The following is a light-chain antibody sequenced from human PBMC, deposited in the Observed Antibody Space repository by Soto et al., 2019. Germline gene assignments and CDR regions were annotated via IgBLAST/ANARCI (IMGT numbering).Light chain of an antibody. CDR3: SSYTLSSTYV. CDR1: SSDVGTYNY. Sequence: QSVLTQPASVSGSPGQSITLSCTGTSSDVGTYNYVSWYQQHPGKAPKLMISQVSNRPSGVSNRFSGSKSGNTASLTISGLQAEDEADYYCSSYTLSSTYVFGTGTQLTVL. CDR2: QVS. V-gene: IGLV2-14*01. J-gene: IGLJ1*01.